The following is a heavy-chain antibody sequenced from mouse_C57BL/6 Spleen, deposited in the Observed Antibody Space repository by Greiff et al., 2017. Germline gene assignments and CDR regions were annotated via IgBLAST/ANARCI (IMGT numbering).Heavy chain of an antibody. Sequence: EVQRVESGGGLVKPGGSLKLSCAASGFTFSSYAMSWVRQTPEKRLEWVATISDGGSYTYYPDTVKGRFTISRDNAKNNLYLQMSHLQSEDTAMYYCAGGGNLYYDYDWFAYWGQGTLVTVSA. CDR1: GFTFSSYA. V-gene: IGHV5-4*01. CDR2: ISDGGSYT. D-gene: IGHD2-4*01. J-gene: IGHJ3*01. CDR3: AGGGNLYYDYDWFAY.